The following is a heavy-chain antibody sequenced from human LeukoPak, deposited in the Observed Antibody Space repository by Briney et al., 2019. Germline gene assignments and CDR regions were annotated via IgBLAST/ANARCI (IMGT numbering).Heavy chain of an antibody. Sequence: PGGSLRLSCAASGFTFSSYGMHWVRQAPGKGLEWVAFIRYDGSNKYYADSVKGRFTISRDNSKNTLYLQMNSLRAEDTAVYYCARDGLDYGDYVGAFDIWGQGTMVTVSS. CDR3: ARDGLDYGDYVGAFDI. J-gene: IGHJ3*02. CDR2: IRYDGSNK. CDR1: GFTFSSYG. D-gene: IGHD4-17*01. V-gene: IGHV3-30*02.